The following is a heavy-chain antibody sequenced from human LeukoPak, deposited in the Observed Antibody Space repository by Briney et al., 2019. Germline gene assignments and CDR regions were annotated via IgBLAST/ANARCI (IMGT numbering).Heavy chain of an antibody. V-gene: IGHV3-66*01. J-gene: IGHJ4*02. CDR2: IYSGGST. CDR1: GFTFSSYG. Sequence: GGSLRLSCAASGFTFSSYGMHWVRQAPGKGLEWVSVIYSGGSTYYADSVKGRFTISRDNFKNTLYLQMNSLRAEDTAVYYCARIPSRFGESVDYWGQGTLVTVSS. CDR3: ARIPSRFGESVDY. D-gene: IGHD3-10*01.